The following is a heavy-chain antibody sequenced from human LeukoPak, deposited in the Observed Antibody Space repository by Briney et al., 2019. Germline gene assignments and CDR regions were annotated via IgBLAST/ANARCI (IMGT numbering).Heavy chain of an antibody. CDR3: AKYVLGYSYQIGY. Sequence: GGSLRLSCAASGFAFNNYAMSWVRQAPGKGLEWVSIISGGGSTTYYADSVKGRFTISRDNSRTTLYLQMNSLRAEDTAVYYCAKYVLGYSYQIGYWGQGTLVTVSS. J-gene: IGHJ4*02. CDR1: GFAFNNYA. CDR2: ISGGGSTT. D-gene: IGHD5-18*01. V-gene: IGHV3-23*01.